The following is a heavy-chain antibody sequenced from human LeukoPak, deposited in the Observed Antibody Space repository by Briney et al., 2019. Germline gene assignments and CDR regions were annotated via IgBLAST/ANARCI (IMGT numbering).Heavy chain of an antibody. Sequence: GGSLRLSCTASGFTFMSYIMSWVRQAPGKGLEWDSSISGSGTYIYYVDSLKGRFTISRDNAKNSLYLQMNSLRAEDTAVYFCARGLYDTSGWPLGAFDFWGQGTMVTVSS. V-gene: IGHV3-21*01. D-gene: IGHD6-19*01. CDR3: ARGLYDTSGWPLGAFDF. CDR1: GFTFMSYI. J-gene: IGHJ3*01. CDR2: ISGSGTYI.